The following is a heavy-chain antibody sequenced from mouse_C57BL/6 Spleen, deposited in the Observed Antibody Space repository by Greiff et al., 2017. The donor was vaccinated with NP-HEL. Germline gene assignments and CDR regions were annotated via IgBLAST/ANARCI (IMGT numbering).Heavy chain of an antibody. Sequence: DVKLQESGPGLVKPSQSLSLTCSVTGYSITSGYYWNWIRQFPGNKLEWMGYISYDGSNNYNPSLKNRISITRDTSKNQFFLKLNSVTTEDTATYYCARGYYGSTDYWGQGTTLTVSS. CDR1: GYSITSGYY. D-gene: IGHD1-1*01. J-gene: IGHJ2*01. V-gene: IGHV3-6*01. CDR2: ISYDGSN. CDR3: ARGYYGSTDY.